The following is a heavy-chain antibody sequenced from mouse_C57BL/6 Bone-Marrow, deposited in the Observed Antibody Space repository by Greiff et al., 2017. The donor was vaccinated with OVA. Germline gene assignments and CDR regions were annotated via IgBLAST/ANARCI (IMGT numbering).Heavy chain of an antibody. V-gene: IGHV1-47*01. CDR3: ARRGSNYFAWFAY. J-gene: IGHJ3*01. CDR1: GYTFTTYP. D-gene: IGHD2-5*01. Sequence: QVQLQQPGAELVKPGASVKMSCKASGYTFTTYPIEWMKQNHGKSLEWIGNFHPYNDDTKYNEKFKGKATLTVEKSSSTVYLALSRLTSDDSAVYYCARRGSNYFAWFAYWGQGTLVTVAA. CDR2: FHPYNDDT.